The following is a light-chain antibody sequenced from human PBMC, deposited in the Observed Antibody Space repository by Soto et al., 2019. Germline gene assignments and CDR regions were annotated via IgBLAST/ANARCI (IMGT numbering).Light chain of an antibody. CDR1: QSISTY. J-gene: IGKJ1*01. CDR2: GAS. Sequence: DIQMTQSPSSLSASVGDRVTITCRASQSISTYLNWYQHKPGKAPKFLIYGASSLQSGVPSRFSGSGSGTDFTLTISSLQPEDFATYYCQHSYSTPWTFGQGTKVEIK. CDR3: QHSYSTPWT. V-gene: IGKV1-39*01.